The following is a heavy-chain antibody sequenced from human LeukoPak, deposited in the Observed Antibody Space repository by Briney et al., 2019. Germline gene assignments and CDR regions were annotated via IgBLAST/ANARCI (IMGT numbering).Heavy chain of an antibody. CDR1: GYSFSTYW. Sequence: GESPETSRKASGYSFSTYWIAWVRQMPGKGLEGMGIIYPGDSDTRYSPSFEGQVTISADKSITTAYLQWSSLKAWDTAMYYCARRGWFGDHTGWFDPWGQGTLVTVSS. CDR3: ARRGWFGDHTGWFDP. D-gene: IGHD3-10*01. J-gene: IGHJ5*02. CDR2: IYPGDSDT. V-gene: IGHV5-51*03.